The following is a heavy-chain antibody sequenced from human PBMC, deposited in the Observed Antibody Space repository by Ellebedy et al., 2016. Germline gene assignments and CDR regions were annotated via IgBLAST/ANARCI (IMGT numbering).Heavy chain of an antibody. CDR2: INRDGSEK. Sequence: GGSLRLSCAASGFSFNNYWMYWVRQAPGMGLEWVANINRDGSEKFYVDSVKGRFTISRDDAKNSLYLQMNSLRDEDKAVYYCARDVYTETRGWGYWGRGTLVTVSS. CDR1: GFSFNNYW. J-gene: IGHJ4*02. V-gene: IGHV3-7*01. D-gene: IGHD4-11*01. CDR3: ARDVYTETRGWGY.